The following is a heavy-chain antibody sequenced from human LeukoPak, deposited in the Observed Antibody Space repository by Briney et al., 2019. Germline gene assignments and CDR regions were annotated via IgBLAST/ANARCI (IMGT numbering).Heavy chain of an antibody. V-gene: IGHV4-34*01. CDR2: INHSGST. Sequence: SETLSLTCAVYGGSFSGYYWSWIRQPPRKGLEWVGEINHSGSTNYNPSLKSRVTISVDTSKNQSSLKLSSVTAADTAVYYCARLVAYYYYYMDVWGKGTTVTISS. D-gene: IGHD5-12*01. CDR3: ARLVAYYYYYMDV. J-gene: IGHJ6*03. CDR1: GGSFSGYY.